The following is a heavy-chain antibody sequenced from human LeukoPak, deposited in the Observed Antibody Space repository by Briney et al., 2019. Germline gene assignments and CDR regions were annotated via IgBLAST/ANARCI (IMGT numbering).Heavy chain of an antibody. V-gene: IGHV5-51*01. Sequence: GESLKVSCKGSGYNFTNYWIGWVRQMPGKGREWVGMIYPDDSDTRYSPSFQGQVTISADKSINTACLQWGSLKASDTAMYYCARQGSYSSSWYNIDYWGQGTPVTVSS. CDR3: ARQGSYSSSWYNIDY. D-gene: IGHD6-13*01. CDR1: GYNFTNYW. CDR2: IYPDDSDT. J-gene: IGHJ4*02.